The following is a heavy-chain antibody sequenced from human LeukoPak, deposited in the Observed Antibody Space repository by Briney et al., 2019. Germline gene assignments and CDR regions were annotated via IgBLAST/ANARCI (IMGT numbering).Heavy chain of an antibody. Sequence: PSETLSLTCSVSDGSTTGYYWSWIRQPPGKGLEWIAYVYYTGRTLYNPSLESRVTISVDTSKTQFSLTVTSVTAADTAVYYCARVDYDILTGYPWLFDYWGQGTLVTVSS. CDR2: VYYTGRT. D-gene: IGHD3-9*01. CDR1: DGSTTGYY. CDR3: ARVDYDILTGYPWLFDY. V-gene: IGHV4-59*08. J-gene: IGHJ4*02.